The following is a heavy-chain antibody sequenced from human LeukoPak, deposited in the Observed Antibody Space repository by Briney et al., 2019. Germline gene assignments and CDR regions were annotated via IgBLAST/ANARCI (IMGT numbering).Heavy chain of an antibody. Sequence: SETLSLTCTVSGGSISSYYWSWIRQPPGKGLEWIGYIYYSGSANYNPSLKSRVTISVDTSKNQFSLKLSSVTAADTAVYYCARETSQKGAHYMDVWGKGTTVTISS. J-gene: IGHJ6*03. V-gene: IGHV4-59*01. CDR3: ARETSQKGAHYMDV. CDR1: GGSISSYY. D-gene: IGHD3-16*01. CDR2: IYYSGSA.